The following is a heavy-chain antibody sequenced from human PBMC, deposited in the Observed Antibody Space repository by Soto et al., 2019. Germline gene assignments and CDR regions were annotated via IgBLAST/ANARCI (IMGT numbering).Heavy chain of an antibody. D-gene: IGHD5-12*01. CDR3: ARAIRVLATGGPFDY. CDR2: IYPGDSDT. J-gene: IGHJ4*02. Sequence: HGESLKISCKGSGYSFTSYWIGWVRQMPGKGLEWMGIIYPGDSDTRYSPSFQGQVTISADKSISTAYLQWSSLKASDTAMYYCARAIRVLATGGPFDYWGQGTLVTVSS. CDR1: GYSFTSYW. V-gene: IGHV5-51*01.